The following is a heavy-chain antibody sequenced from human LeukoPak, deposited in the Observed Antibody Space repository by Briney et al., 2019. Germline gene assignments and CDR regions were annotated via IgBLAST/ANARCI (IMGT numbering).Heavy chain of an antibody. Sequence: SETLSLTCAVYGGSFSGYYWSWIRQPPGKGLEWIGEINHSGSTNYNPSLKSRVTISVDTSKNQFSLKLSSVTAADTAVYYCARSRENHYDSSGIFDYWGQGTLVTVSS. CDR2: INHSGST. CDR3: ARSRENHYDSSGIFDY. J-gene: IGHJ4*02. D-gene: IGHD3-22*01. CDR1: GGSFSGYY. V-gene: IGHV4-34*01.